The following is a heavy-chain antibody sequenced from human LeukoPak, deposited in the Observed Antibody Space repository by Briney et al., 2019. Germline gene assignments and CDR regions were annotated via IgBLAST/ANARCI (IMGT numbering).Heavy chain of an antibody. Sequence: GSSVKVSCKTSGGTFNNSAISWVRLAPGQGLEWLGGIMPLFGTAGYAQKFQGRVTITKDESTGTVYLELTSLTSDDTAVYYCARDVHGDYGSGWFDPWGQGTLVSVSS. D-gene: IGHD4-17*01. V-gene: IGHV1-69*05. CDR3: ARDVHGDYGSGWFDP. CDR2: IMPLFGTA. J-gene: IGHJ5*02. CDR1: GGTFNNSA.